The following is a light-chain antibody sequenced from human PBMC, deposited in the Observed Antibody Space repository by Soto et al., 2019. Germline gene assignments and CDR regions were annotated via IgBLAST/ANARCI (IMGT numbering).Light chain of an antibody. J-gene: IGKJ4*01. CDR1: QSVGTSY. CDR3: QQYGSVPLT. V-gene: IGKV3-20*01. CDR2: GAS. Sequence: EIVLTQSPGTLSLSPGERATLSCRASQSVGTSYLAWYQQKPGQAPRLLIYGASSRATGIPDRFSGSGSGADFTLTISRMEPEDWAVYYCQQYGSVPLTFGGGTKVEIK.